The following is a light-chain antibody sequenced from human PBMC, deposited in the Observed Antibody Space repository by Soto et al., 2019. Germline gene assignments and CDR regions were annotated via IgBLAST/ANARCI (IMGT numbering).Light chain of an antibody. J-gene: IGKJ4*01. CDR1: QGISSY. Sequence: DIHLTQSPSFLSASVGDRVTITCRASQGISSYLAWYQQKPGIAPKLLISAASSLQSGVPSRFSGSGSGTEFTLTIDSLQPEDFATYYCQQLNTYPLTFGGGTKVDIK. V-gene: IGKV1-9*01. CDR3: QQLNTYPLT. CDR2: AAS.